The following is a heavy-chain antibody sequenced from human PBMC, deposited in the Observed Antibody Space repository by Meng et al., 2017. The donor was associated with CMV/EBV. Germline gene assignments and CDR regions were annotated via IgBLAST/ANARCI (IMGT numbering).Heavy chain of an antibody. V-gene: IGHV1-69*05. CDR3: ARARVWGGQLTTVYGGALDY. J-gene: IGHJ4*02. CDR2: IIPIFGTA. CDR1: GGTFSSYA. D-gene: IGHD6-6*01. Sequence: SVKVSCKASGGTFSSYAISWVRQAPGQGLEWMGGIIPIFGTANYAQKFQGRVTITTDESTSTAYMELSRLRSEDTAVYYCARARVWGGQLTTVYGGALDYWGQGTLVTVSS.